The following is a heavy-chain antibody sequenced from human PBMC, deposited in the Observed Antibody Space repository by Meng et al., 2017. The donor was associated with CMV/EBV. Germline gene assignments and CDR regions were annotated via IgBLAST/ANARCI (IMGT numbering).Heavy chain of an antibody. CDR1: GYTFTGYY. V-gene: IGHV1-2*02. Sequence: ASVKVSCKASGYTFTGYYMLWVRQAPGHGLEWMGWINPNSGGTNYAQKSQGRVTMTRDTSISTAYRGLSRLRSDDTAVYYCASFPPYQLLFSSTYYYYGMDVWGQGTTVTVSS. CDR2: INPNSGGT. J-gene: IGHJ6*02. D-gene: IGHD2-2*01. CDR3: ASFPPYQLLFSSTYYYYGMDV.